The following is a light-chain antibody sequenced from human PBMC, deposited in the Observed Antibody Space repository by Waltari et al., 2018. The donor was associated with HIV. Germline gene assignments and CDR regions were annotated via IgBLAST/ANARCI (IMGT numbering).Light chain of an antibody. CDR2: ESH. CDR1: SGSIASNF. J-gene: IGLJ3*02. CDR3: QSYDTSTQWM. Sequence: NFMLTQPHSVSESPGKTVTISCTRSSGSIASNFVQWLQQRPGSYPTTVIYESHHRPSGVPDRCSGSIDRSSHPASLTISGLKTEDEADYYCQSYDTSTQWMFGGATKFTVL. V-gene: IGLV6-57*01.